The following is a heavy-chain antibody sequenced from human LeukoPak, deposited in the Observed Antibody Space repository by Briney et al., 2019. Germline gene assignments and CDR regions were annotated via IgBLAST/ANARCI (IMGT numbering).Heavy chain of an antibody. V-gene: IGHV1-46*01. Sequence: ASVKVSCKASGYTFTSYYMHWVRQAPGQGLEWMGIINPSGGSTSYAQKFQGRVTMTRDTSTSSVYMELSSLRSEDTAVYYCARAIVVVPAARKGLDAFDIWGQGTMVTVSS. D-gene: IGHD2-2*01. CDR3: ARAIVVVPAARKGLDAFDI. CDR2: INPSGGST. CDR1: GYTFTSYY. J-gene: IGHJ3*02.